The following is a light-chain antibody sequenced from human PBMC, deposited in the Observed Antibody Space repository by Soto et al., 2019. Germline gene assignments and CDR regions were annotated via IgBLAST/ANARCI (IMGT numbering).Light chain of an antibody. CDR2: GAS. J-gene: IGKJ3*01. Sequence: EIVLTQSPGTLSLSPGERVTLSCRASQSVSSSYLAWYQQKPGQAPRLLIYGASNRASGISDRFSGSGSGTEFTLTISRLEPEDFAVYYCQQYGTSPLFTFGPGTTVDLK. CDR1: QSVSSSY. V-gene: IGKV3-20*01. CDR3: QQYGTSPLFT.